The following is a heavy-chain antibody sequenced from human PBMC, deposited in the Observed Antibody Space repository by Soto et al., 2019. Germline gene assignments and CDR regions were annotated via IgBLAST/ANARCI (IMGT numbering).Heavy chain of an antibody. Sequence: EVQLVESGGGLVKPGGSVRLSCAASGFTFSNAWMNWVRQAPGKGLEWVARIKSKTDGGATGYAVPVKGRFTISRDDSKNTLYLQMNSLKSEDTAVYYCTTGDSDGTTSGNPDSWGQGTLVTVSS. CDR3: TTGDSDGTTSGNPDS. V-gene: IGHV3-15*07. CDR1: GFTFSNAW. CDR2: IKSKTDGGAT. D-gene: IGHD5-18*01. J-gene: IGHJ4*02.